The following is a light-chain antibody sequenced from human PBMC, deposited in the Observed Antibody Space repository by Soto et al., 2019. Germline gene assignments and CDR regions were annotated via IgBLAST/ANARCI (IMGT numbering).Light chain of an antibody. J-gene: IGLJ2*01. CDR1: SSDVGAYNF. CDR3: CSYAGTYAPV. Sequence: QSALTQPPSVSGSPGQSVTISCTGTSSDVGAYNFVSWYQQYPGKAPKLIIFDVSARPSGVPDRFSGSKSGNTASLTISGLQADDDADYYCCSYAGTYAPVLGGGTKLTVL. V-gene: IGLV2-11*01. CDR2: DVS.